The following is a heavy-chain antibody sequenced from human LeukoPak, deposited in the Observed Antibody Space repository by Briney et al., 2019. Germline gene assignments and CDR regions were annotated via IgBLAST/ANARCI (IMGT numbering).Heavy chain of an antibody. J-gene: IGHJ5*02. Sequence: ASVKVSCKASGYTFTGYYMHWVRQAPGQGLEWMGWINPNSGGTNYAQKFQGWVTMTRDTSISTAYMELSRLRSDDTAVYYCATSVATMRGSWFDPWGQGTLVTVSS. CDR2: INPNSGGT. CDR3: ATSVATMRGSWFDP. CDR1: GYTFTGYY. V-gene: IGHV1-2*04. D-gene: IGHD5-12*01.